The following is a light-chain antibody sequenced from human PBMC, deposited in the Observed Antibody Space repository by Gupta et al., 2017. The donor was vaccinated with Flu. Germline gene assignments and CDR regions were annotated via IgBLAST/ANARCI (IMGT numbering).Light chain of an antibody. Sequence: GTLSLSPWERATLSCRSSQSVQNNLFTCYQQKPGQAPRLLIYGAARRATGIPDRFSGSGSGTDFTLTIRRLEPEDFAVYHCQQYCISLYTFGQGTKLEIK. J-gene: IGKJ2*01. CDR2: GAA. V-gene: IGKV3-20*01. CDR1: QSVQNNL. CDR3: QQYCISLYT.